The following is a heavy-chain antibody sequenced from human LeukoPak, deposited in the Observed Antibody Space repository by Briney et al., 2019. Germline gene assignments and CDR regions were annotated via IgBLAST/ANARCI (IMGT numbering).Heavy chain of an antibody. Sequence: SETLSLTCAVYGGSFSGYYWSWIRQPPGKGLEWIGEINHSGSTNYNPSLKSRVTISVDTSKNQFSLKLSSVTAADTAVYYCARGPIVVVLAAEYYYYGMDVWGQGTTVTVSS. CDR2: INHSGST. J-gene: IGHJ6*02. CDR3: ARGPIVVVLAAEYYYYGMDV. V-gene: IGHV4-34*01. CDR1: GGSFSGYY. D-gene: IGHD2-2*01.